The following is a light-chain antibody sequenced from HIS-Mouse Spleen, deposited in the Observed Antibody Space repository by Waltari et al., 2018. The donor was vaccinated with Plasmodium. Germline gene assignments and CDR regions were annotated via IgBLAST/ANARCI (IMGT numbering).Light chain of an antibody. V-gene: IGLV3-1*01. CDR3: QAWDSSTVV. Sequence: SYELTQPPSVSVSQGQPASITCSGDKLGDKYACWYQQKTVQSPVLVIYQDSKRPSGIPGRFSGSNSGNTATLTISGTQAMDEADYYCQAWDSSTVVFGGGTKLTVL. CDR1: KLGDKY. CDR2: QDS. J-gene: IGLJ2*01.